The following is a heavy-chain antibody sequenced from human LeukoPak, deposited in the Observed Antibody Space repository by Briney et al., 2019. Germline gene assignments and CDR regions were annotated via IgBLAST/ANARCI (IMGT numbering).Heavy chain of an antibody. CDR1: GYTFTSYG. CDR3: ARGRGYSYGYSSPPDALDI. CDR2: ISAYNGNT. J-gene: IGHJ3*02. D-gene: IGHD5-18*01. Sequence: ASVKVSCKASGYTFTSYGISWVRQAPGQGLEWMGWISAYNGNTNYAQKLQGRVTMTTDTSTSTAYMELRSLRSDDTAVYYCARGRGYSYGYSSPPDALDIWGQGTMVTVSS. V-gene: IGHV1-18*01.